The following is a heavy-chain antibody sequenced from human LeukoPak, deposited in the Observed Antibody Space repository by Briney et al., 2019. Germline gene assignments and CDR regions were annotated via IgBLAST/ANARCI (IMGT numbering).Heavy chain of an antibody. Sequence: ETLSLTCTVSGGSISSNYMSWVRQAPGKGLEWVSVIYSGGSTYYADSVKGRFTISRDNSKNTLYLQMNSLRAEDTAVYYCARVYYYDSSGYEYWGQGTLVTVSS. D-gene: IGHD3-22*01. CDR1: GGSISSNY. V-gene: IGHV3-66*01. CDR2: IYSGGST. J-gene: IGHJ4*02. CDR3: ARVYYYDSSGYEY.